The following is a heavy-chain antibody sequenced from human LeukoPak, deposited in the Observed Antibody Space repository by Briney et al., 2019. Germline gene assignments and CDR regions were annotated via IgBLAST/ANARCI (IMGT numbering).Heavy chain of an antibody. CDR2: ISSSSSYI. CDR3: ARDTSAGDDY. D-gene: IGHD6-19*01. CDR1: GVTFSSYS. V-gene: IGHV3-21*01. Sequence: GGSLRLSCTASGVTFSSYSMNWVRQAPGKGLEWVSSISSSSSYIYYADSVKGRFTISRDNAKNSLYLQMNSLRAEDTAVYYCARDTSAGDDYWGQGTLVTVSS. J-gene: IGHJ4*02.